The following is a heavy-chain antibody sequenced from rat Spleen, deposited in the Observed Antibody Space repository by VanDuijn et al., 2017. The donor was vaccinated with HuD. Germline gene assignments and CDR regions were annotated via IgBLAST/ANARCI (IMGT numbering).Heavy chain of an antibody. CDR3: ARHWGY. CDR1: GFTFSDYG. CDR2: ISYDGSST. J-gene: IGHJ2*01. Sequence: EVQLVESGGGLVQPGRSLKLSCAASGFTFSDYGVAWVRQAPKKGLEWVAFISYDGSSTYYRDSVKGRFTVSRDNARSTLYLQMDSLRSEDTATYYCARHWGYWGQGVMVTVSS. D-gene: IGHD4-6*01. V-gene: IGHV5-29*01.